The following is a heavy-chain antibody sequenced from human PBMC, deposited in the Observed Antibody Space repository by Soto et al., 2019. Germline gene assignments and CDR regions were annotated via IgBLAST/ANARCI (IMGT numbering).Heavy chain of an antibody. CDR1: GFSFSNHA. V-gene: IGHV3-23*01. Sequence: GGSLRLSCSVSGFSFSNHAMSWVRQAPGKGLEWVSATIDDGGRAYYADSVKGRFTISRDNYRNTLSLQMNSLRAEDTAVYYCARNIVVVPAASDYYYYYGMDVWGQGTTVTVSS. CDR3: ARNIVVVPAASDYYYYYGMDV. CDR2: TIDDGGRA. D-gene: IGHD2-2*01. J-gene: IGHJ6*02.